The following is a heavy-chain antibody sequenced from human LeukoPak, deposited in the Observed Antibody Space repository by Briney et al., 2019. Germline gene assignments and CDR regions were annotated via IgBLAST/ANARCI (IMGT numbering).Heavy chain of an antibody. J-gene: IGHJ4*02. CDR1: GFTFSSYW. CDR3: TRSGYRHPYHFDS. D-gene: IGHD3-3*01. V-gene: IGHV3-74*01. Sequence: GGSLRLSCAASGFTFSSYWMYWVRQAPGKGLVWVSRINSDGSSTNYADSVRGRFTISRDTSKNTLSLQMNSLRADDTAIYYCTRSGYRHPYHFDSWGQGTLVTVSS. CDR2: INSDGSST.